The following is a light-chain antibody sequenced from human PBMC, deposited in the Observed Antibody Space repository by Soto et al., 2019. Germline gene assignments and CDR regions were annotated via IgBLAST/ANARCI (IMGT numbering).Light chain of an antibody. V-gene: IGKV1-5*03. CDR2: KAS. Sequence: DIHMTQSPSTLSVSVGDRVTITCLASQTISSWLAWYQQKPGKAPKLLIYKASTLKSGVPSRFSGSGSGTEFTLTISSLQPDDFATYYCQHYNSYSEAFGQGTRLEIK. CDR1: QTISSW. CDR3: QHYNSYSEA. J-gene: IGKJ5*01.